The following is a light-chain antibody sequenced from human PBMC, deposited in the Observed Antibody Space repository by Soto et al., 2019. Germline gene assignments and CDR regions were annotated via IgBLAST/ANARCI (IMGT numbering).Light chain of an antibody. CDR3: QQYNSYSPVT. CDR1: QSISSW. Sequence: DIQMTQSPSTLSASVGDRVTITCRASQSISSWLACHXKKQGNXXXIXXXXAXTLESGVQSRLSRSGSGTEFTLTISSLQPDDFATYYCQQYNSYSPVTFGGVTKAGIK. CDR2: XAX. J-gene: IGKJ4*01. V-gene: IGKV1-5*01.